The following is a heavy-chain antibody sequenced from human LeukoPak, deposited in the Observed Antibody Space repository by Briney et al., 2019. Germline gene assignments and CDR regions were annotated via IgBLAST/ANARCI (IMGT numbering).Heavy chain of an antibody. CDR3: ARDISSYGYLTYWFDP. CDR1: GGSISSGGYY. Sequence: SQTLSLTCTVSGGSISSGGYYWRWIRQHPGKGLEWIGYIYYSGSTYYNPSLKSRVTISVDTSKNQFSLKLSSVTAADTAVYYCARDISSYGYLTYWFDPWGQGTLVTVSS. V-gene: IGHV4-31*03. D-gene: IGHD5-18*01. J-gene: IGHJ5*02. CDR2: IYYSGST.